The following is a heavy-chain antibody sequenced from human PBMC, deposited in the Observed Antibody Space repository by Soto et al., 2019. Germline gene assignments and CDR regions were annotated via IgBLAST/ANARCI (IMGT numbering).Heavy chain of an antibody. CDR1: CCSISKSNYY. CDR3: ASPTLGAFDI. V-gene: IGHV4-39*01. J-gene: IGHJ3*02. CDR2: IYYSGST. D-gene: IGHD3-16*01. Sequence: QLQLQESGPGLVKPSETLSLTCTVSCCSISKSNYYWGWIRQPPGNRLEWIGSIYYSGSTSYHSSLKRRVTISVDTSKNQCSLRLSSVTAADTAVYYCASPTLGAFDIWGQVTKFTVSS.